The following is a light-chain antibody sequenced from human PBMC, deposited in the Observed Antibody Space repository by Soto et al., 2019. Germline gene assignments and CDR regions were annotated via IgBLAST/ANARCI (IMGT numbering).Light chain of an antibody. CDR3: AVWDDTLSGVV. CDR2: SNN. J-gene: IGLJ3*02. V-gene: IGLV1-44*01. Sequence: QSVLTQPPSASGTPGQRVTISCSGSSSNIGSNTVTWYQQFPGTAPKILIYSNNQRPSGVPDRLSGSKSGTSASLAISGLQSEDEADYYCAVWDDTLSGVVFGEGTKLTVL. CDR1: SSNIGSNT.